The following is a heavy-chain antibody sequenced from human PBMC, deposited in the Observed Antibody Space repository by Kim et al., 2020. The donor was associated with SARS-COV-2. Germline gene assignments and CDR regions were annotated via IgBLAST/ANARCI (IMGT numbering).Heavy chain of an antibody. Sequence: GGSLRLSCAASGFTFSSYSMNWVRQAPGKGLEWVSSISSSSSYIYYADSVKGRFTISRDNAKNSLYLQMNSLRAEDTAVYYCARDRSPSMVYYYYYGMDVWGQGTTVTVSS. D-gene: IGHD3-10*01. V-gene: IGHV3-21*01. CDR3: ARDRSPSMVYYYYYGMDV. CDR2: ISSSSSYI. J-gene: IGHJ6*02. CDR1: GFTFSSYS.